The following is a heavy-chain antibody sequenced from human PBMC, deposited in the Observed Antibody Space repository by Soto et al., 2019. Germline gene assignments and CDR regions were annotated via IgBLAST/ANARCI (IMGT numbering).Heavy chain of an antibody. V-gene: IGHV1-69*02. J-gene: IGHJ3*02. CDR2: IIPMLGIR. CDR3: TIGTWSGEVFDI. D-gene: IGHD2-21*01. CDR1: GGTFNPYS. Sequence: QVQLVQSGAEVKKPGSSVKVSCKDSGGTFNPYSMFWVRQAPGQGLEWMGRIIPMLGIRNYAQRFQDRVTITADKTTATAHMELSSLRSEDTALYYCTIGTWSGEVFDIWGQGTMVTVSS.